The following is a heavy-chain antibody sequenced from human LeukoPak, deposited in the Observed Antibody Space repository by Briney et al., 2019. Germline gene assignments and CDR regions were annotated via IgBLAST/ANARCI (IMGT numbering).Heavy chain of an antibody. D-gene: IGHD2/OR15-2a*01. CDR1: GGSISNYY. CDR3: ARRDPSTTYLDY. CDR2: IFYIAST. Sequence: PSETLSLTCTVSGGSISNYYWSWIRQPPGKGLEWIGDIFYIASTNYNPSLKSRVTISVDRSKSQFSLRLSSVTAADTAVYYCARRDPSTTYLDYWGQGTLVTVSS. J-gene: IGHJ4*02. V-gene: IGHV4-59*08.